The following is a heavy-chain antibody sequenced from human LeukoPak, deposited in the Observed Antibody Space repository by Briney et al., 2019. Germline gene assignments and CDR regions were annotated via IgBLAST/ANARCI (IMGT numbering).Heavy chain of an antibody. J-gene: IGHJ4*02. V-gene: IGHV3-15*01. CDR1: GFTFSDAW. CDR2: IKSKTDGGTT. Sequence: GGSLRLSCAASGFTFSDAWMSWVRQAPGKGLEWVGRIKSKTDGGTTDYAAPVKVRFTISRYESKNTLYMKMNSLKTEDTNVYYCTTWLQWGQGTLVPVSS. D-gene: IGHD5-24*01. CDR3: TTWLQ.